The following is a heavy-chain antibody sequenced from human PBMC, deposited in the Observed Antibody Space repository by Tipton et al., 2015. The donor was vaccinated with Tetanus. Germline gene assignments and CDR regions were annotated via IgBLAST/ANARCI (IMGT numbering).Heavy chain of an antibody. CDR1: GGSISTSSYF. D-gene: IGHD4-11*01. V-gene: IGHV4-39*01. J-gene: IGHJ5*02. Sequence: TLSLTCTVSGGSISTSSYFWGWIRQPPGKGLEWITTIYYSGTTYHNPSLKCPLTISGNKSKNQFSLRLSSVTAADTAVYYCARQNPDYSDYEFGTGNWFDPWGQGTLVTVSS. CDR2: IYYSGTT. CDR3: ARQNPDYSDYEFGTGNWFDP.